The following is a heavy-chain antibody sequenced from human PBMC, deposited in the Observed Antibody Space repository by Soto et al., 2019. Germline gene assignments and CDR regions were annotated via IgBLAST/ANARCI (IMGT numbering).Heavy chain of an antibody. Sequence: PSETLSLTCAVSGDSISSSFWWSWVRQPPGKGLEWIGEIYHTESTVCNPSLKSRVTISVDKSKNQFSLNLDSVTAADTAVYYCARYDFGTFDYWGRGILVTVSS. V-gene: IGHV4-4*02. J-gene: IGHJ4*02. D-gene: IGHD4-17*01. CDR1: GDSISSSFW. CDR2: IYHTEST. CDR3: ARYDFGTFDY.